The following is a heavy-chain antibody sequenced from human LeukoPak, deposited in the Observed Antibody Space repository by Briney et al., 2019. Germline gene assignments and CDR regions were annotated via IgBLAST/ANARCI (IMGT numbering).Heavy chain of an antibody. D-gene: IGHD3-10*02. Sequence: GGSLRLSCAASGFTFSSYAMSWVRQAPGKGLEWVSGISGSGDSTYYADSVKGRFTISRDNSKNTLYLQMNSLRAEDTAVYYCARDLHYYVAMDVWGQGTTVTVSS. V-gene: IGHV3-23*01. CDR3: ARDLHYYVAMDV. J-gene: IGHJ6*02. CDR2: ISGSGDST. CDR1: GFTFSSYA.